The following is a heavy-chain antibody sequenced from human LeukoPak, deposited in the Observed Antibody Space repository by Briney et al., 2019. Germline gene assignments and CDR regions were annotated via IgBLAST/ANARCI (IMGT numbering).Heavy chain of an antibody. CDR2: ISTSSTYK. D-gene: IGHD3-10*01. Sequence: PGGSLRLSCAASGFSFSTYDMNWVRQAPGKGLEWVSSISTSSTYKHYADSVKGRFTISKDNAKNSLYLQMNSLRAEDTAVYYCARSLNYGSGSYYPDWGQGTLVTVSS. CDR1: GFSFSTYD. J-gene: IGHJ4*02. V-gene: IGHV3-21*01. CDR3: ARSLNYGSGSYYPD.